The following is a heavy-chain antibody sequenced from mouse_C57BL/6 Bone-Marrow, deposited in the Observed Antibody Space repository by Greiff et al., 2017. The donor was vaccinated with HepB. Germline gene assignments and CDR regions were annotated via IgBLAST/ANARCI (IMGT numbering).Heavy chain of an antibody. V-gene: IGHV3-6*01. D-gene: IGHD6-2*01. CDR2: ISYDGSN. CDR3: ASSLY. CDR1: GYSITSGYY. Sequence: ESGPGLVKPSQSLSLTCSVTGYSITSGYYWNWIRQFPGNKLEWMGYISYDGSNNYNPSLKNRISITRDTSKNQFFLKLNSVTTEDTATYYCASSLYWGQGTTLTVSS. J-gene: IGHJ2*01.